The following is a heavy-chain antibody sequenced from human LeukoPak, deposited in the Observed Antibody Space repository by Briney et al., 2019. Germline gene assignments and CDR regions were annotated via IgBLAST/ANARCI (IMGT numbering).Heavy chain of an antibody. D-gene: IGHD6-13*01. CDR1: GFTFSSYA. J-gene: IGHJ5*02. CDR2: ISYDGSNK. CDR3: ARGSTYSSSWFDP. Sequence: PGRSLRLSCAASGFTFSSYAMHWVRQAPGKGLEWVAVISYDGSNKYYADSVKGRFTISRDNSKNTLYLQMNSLRAEDTAVYYCARGSTYSSSWFDPWGQGTLVTVSS. V-gene: IGHV3-30-3*01.